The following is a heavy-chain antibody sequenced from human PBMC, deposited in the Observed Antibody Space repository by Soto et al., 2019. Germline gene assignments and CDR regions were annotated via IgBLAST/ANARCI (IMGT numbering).Heavy chain of an antibody. CDR2: TYYRSKWYS. Sequence: SQTLSLTFAISGDSVSSTSTAWGWIRQSPSRGLEWLGRTYYRSKWYSDYAVSVKSRITINPDTSKNQFSLQLNSVTPEDTAVYYCARGSYYSGWAWGQGTLVTVSS. CDR3: ARGSYYSGWA. J-gene: IGHJ4*02. V-gene: IGHV6-1*01. CDR1: GDSVSSTSTA. D-gene: IGHD6-19*01.